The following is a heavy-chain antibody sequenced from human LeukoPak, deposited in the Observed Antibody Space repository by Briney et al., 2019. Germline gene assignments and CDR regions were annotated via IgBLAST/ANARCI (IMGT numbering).Heavy chain of an antibody. CDR2: IKQDGSEK. CDR1: GFTFSSYW. Sequence: PGGSLRLSCAASGFTFSSYWMSWVRQAPGKGLEWVANIKQDGSEKYYVDSVKGRFTISRDNAKNSLYVQINSLRAEDTAVYYCARWTAGYDFWSGQYGGFDYWGQGTLVTVSS. V-gene: IGHV3-7*05. J-gene: IGHJ4*02. CDR3: ARWTAGYDFWSGQYGGFDY. D-gene: IGHD3-3*01.